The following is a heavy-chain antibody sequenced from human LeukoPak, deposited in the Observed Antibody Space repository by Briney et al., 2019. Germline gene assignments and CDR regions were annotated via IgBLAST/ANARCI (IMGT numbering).Heavy chain of an antibody. J-gene: IGHJ5*02. D-gene: IGHD2-15*01. V-gene: IGHV4-61*02. CDR3: ARDSRPYYCSGGSCYPIWFDP. CDR2: IYTSGST. Sequence: PSQTLSLTCTVSGGSISSGSYYWSWIRRPAGKGLEWIVRIYTSGSTNYNPSLKSQVTISVDTSKNQFSLKLSSVTAADTAVYYCARDSRPYYCSGGSCYPIWFDPWGQGTLVTVSS. CDR1: GGSISSGSYY.